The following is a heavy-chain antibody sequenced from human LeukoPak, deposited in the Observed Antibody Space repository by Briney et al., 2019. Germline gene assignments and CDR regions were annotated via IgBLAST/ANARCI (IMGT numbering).Heavy chain of an antibody. Sequence: ASVTVSFKASGYTFTSYGITWVRQAPGQGHERMGWISGYNGDTKYAQKVQGRVTVTTDTSTSTAYRELRSLSLDDTAVYYCARGDYGGGFDYWGQGTLVTVSS. J-gene: IGHJ4*02. CDR2: ISGYNGDT. CDR3: ARGDYGGGFDY. CDR1: GYTFTSYG. D-gene: IGHD4-17*01. V-gene: IGHV1-18*01.